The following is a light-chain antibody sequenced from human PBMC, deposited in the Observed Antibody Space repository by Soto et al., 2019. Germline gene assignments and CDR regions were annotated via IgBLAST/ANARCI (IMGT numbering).Light chain of an antibody. CDR1: QSVSSY. Sequence: EIVMTQSPATLSVSPGERATLSCRASQSVSSYLAWYQQKPGQAXRLLIYDASNRATGIPDRFSGSGSGTDFTLSISRLEPEDFAVYYGQQYASSPLLTFGGGTKVDIK. CDR3: QQYASSPLLT. V-gene: IGKV3-20*01. J-gene: IGKJ4*01. CDR2: DAS.